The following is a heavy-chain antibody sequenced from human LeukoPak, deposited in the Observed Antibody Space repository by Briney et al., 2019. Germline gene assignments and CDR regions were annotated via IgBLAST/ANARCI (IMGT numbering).Heavy chain of an antibody. CDR3: ARDPGYYYGSGSYNYYGMDV. Sequence: HTGGSLRLSCAASGFTFSSYWMHWVRQAPGKGLVWVSRINTDGSSTSYADSVKGRFTISRDNAKNTLYLQMNSLRAEDTAVYYCARDPGYYYGSGSYNYYGMDVWGQGTTVTVSS. D-gene: IGHD3-10*01. CDR2: INTDGSST. V-gene: IGHV3-74*01. J-gene: IGHJ6*02. CDR1: GFTFSSYW.